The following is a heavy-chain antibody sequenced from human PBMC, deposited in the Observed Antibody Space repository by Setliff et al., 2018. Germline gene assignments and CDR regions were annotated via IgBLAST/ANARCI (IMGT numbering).Heavy chain of an antibody. CDR3: AREAPGYAFDI. J-gene: IGHJ3*02. D-gene: IGHD1-1*01. CDR2: IYYSGST. CDR1: GGSISSGDYY. V-gene: IGHV4-30-4*08. Sequence: SETLSLTCTVSGGSISSGDYYWSWIRQPPGRGLEWIGYIYYSGSTYYNPSLKSRVTISVDTSKNQFSLKLSSVTAADTAVYYCAREAPGYAFDIWGQGTMVTVSS.